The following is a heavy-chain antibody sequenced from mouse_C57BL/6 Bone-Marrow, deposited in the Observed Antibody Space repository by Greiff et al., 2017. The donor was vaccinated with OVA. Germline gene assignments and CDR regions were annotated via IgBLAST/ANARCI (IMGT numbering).Heavy chain of an antibody. D-gene: IGHD1-1*01. J-gene: IGHJ4*01. Sequence: EVQLQESGGGLVQPGGSMKLSCAASGFTFSDAWMDWVRQSPEKGLEWVAEIRNKANNHATYYAESVKGRFTISRDDSKSSVYLQMNSLRAEDTGIYYCTRLLDYYYAMDYWGQGTSVTVSS. CDR2: IRNKANNHAT. CDR1: GFTFSDAW. V-gene: IGHV6-6*01. CDR3: TRLLDYYYAMDY.